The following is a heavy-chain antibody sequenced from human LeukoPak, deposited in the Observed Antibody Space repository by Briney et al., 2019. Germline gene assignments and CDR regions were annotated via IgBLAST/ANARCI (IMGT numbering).Heavy chain of an antibody. J-gene: IGHJ5*02. Sequence: LRLSCATSGFTFSSYAMHWIRQPPGKGLEWIGEINHSGSTNYNPSLKSRVTISVDTSKNQFSLKLSSVTAADTAVYYCARQGDGTTFWFDPWGQGTLVTVS. D-gene: IGHD1-1*01. CDR3: ARQGDGTTFWFDP. V-gene: IGHV4-34*01. CDR2: INHSGST. CDR1: GFTFSSYA.